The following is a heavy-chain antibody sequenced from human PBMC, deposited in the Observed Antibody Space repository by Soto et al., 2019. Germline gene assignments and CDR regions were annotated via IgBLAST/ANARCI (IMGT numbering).Heavy chain of an antibody. CDR2: ISGSGSST. J-gene: IGHJ4*02. D-gene: IGHD3-16*02. Sequence: GGSLRLSCAASGFTFSSYAMSWVRQAPGKGLEWVAAISGSGSSTYYADSVKGRFTISRDNSKNTLYLQMNSLRAEDTAVYYCAKDPYLGELSGPFDYWGQGTLVTVSS. CDR3: AKDPYLGELSGPFDY. V-gene: IGHV3-23*01. CDR1: GFTFSSYA.